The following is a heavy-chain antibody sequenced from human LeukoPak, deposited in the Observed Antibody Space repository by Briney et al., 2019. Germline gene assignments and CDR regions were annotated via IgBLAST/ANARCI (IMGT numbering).Heavy chain of an antibody. CDR2: INHSGST. D-gene: IGHD6-6*01. CDR1: GGSFSGYY. Sequence: SETLSLTCAVYGGSFSGYYWSWIRQPPGEGVEWIGEINHSGSTNYNPSLKSRVTISVDTSKNQFSLKLSSVTAADTAVYYCARILIAARPYYYYMDVWGKGTTVTVSS. CDR3: ARILIAARPYYYYMDV. J-gene: IGHJ6*03. V-gene: IGHV4-34*01.